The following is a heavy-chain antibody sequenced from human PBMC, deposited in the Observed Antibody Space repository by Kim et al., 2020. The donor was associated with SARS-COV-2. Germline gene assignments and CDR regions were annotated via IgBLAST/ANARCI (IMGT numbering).Heavy chain of an antibody. CDR2: IYPGDSDT. V-gene: IGHV5-51*01. CDR3: ARLRSRKFGSIAHYGMDV. Sequence: GESLKISCKGSGYSFTSYWIGWVRQMPGKGLEWMGIIYPGDSDTRYSPSFQGQVTISADKSISTAYLQWSSLKASDTAMYYCARLRSRKFGSIAHYGMDVWAKGPRSPSP. CDR1: GYSFTSYW. J-gene: IGHJ6*02. D-gene: IGHD3-10*01.